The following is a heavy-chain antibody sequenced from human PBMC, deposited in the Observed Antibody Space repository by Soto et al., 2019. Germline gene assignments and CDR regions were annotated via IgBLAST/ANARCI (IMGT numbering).Heavy chain of an antibody. D-gene: IGHD2-2*01. J-gene: IGHJ4*02. CDR2: INSDGSST. V-gene: IGHV3-74*01. Sequence: PGGSLRLSCAASGVTFSSYWMHWVRQAPGKGLVWVSRINSDGSSTSYADSVKGRFTISRDNAKNTLYPQMNSLRAEDTAVYYCATAPLPAAMRYWGQGALVTVSS. CDR1: GVTFSSYW. CDR3: ATAPLPAAMRY.